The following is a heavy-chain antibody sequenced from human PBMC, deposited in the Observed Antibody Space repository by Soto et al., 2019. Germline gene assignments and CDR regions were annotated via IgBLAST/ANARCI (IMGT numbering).Heavy chain of an antibody. V-gene: IGHV4-59*08. CDR1: SDSISSYY. CDR2: IYYSGST. D-gene: IGHD2-8*01. Sequence: QVQLQESGPGLVKPSETLSLTCTVSSDSISSYYWSWFRQPPGKGLEWIAYIYYSGSTNYNPSLKSRAAISVDTSKNQFSLKLSSVTAADTAVYYCASDISNKWYFYWGQGTLVTVSS. J-gene: IGHJ4*02. CDR3: ASDISNKWYFY.